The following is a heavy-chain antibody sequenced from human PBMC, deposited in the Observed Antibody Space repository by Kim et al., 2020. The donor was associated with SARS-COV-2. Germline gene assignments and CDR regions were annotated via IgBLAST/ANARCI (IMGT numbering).Heavy chain of an antibody. Sequence: PSFQGQVPISADKSISTAYLQWSSLKASDTAMYYCARLPYDYGDTGYFDYWGQGTLVTVSS. D-gene: IGHD4-17*01. V-gene: IGHV5-51*01. J-gene: IGHJ4*02. CDR3: ARLPYDYGDTGYFDY.